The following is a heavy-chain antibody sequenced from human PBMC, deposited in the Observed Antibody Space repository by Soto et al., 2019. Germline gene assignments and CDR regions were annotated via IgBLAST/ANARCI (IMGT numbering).Heavy chain of an antibody. V-gene: IGHV1-18*01. CDR1: GYNFASYG. D-gene: IGHD1-26*01. CDR3: ARDRVVGAAGF. CDR2: ISVYNGHT. J-gene: IGHJ1*01. Sequence: QVHLVQSGAEVKEPGASVKVSCKASGYNFASYGINWVRQAPGQGLEWMGWISVYNGHTNYAQNFQGRVTMTRDTSTNTDYMDLRSLRSDDTAMYYCARDRVVGAAGFWGKGTLVTVSS.